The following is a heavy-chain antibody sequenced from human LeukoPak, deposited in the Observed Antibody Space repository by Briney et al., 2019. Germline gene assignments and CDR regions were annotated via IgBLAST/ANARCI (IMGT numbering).Heavy chain of an antibody. CDR3: ARSTMIAFTYAFDI. CDR2: IYYSGST. Sequence: SQTLSLTCTVSGGSISSGDYYWSWIRQPPGKGLEWIGYIYYSGSTYYNPSLKSRVTISVDTSKNQFSLKLSSVTAADTAVYYCARSTMIAFTYAFDIWDQGTMVTVSS. V-gene: IGHV4-30-4*01. J-gene: IGHJ3*02. CDR1: GGSISSGDYY. D-gene: IGHD3-22*01.